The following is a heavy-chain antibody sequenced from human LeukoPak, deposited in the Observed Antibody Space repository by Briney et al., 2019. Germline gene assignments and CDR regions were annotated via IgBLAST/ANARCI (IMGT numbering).Heavy chain of an antibody. CDR2: INTANGNT. J-gene: IGHJ4*02. V-gene: IGHV1-3*04. Sequence: ASVKVSCKASGYTFTHYAMHWVRQAPGQRPKWMGWINTANGNTEYSEKFQGRVSFTRDRSASTVYMELSSLTSEDTAVYYCATGSYTGWYAYWGQGSLVTVSS. CDR1: GYTFTHYA. CDR3: ATGSYTGWYAY. D-gene: IGHD6-19*01.